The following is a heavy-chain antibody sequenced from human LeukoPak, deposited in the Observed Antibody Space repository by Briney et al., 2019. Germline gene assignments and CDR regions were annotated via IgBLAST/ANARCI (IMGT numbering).Heavy chain of an antibody. CDR3: ARYGTDYYDSSGSKFDY. D-gene: IGHD3-22*01. CDR1: GGSIGSYY. J-gene: IGHJ4*02. CDR2: IYYSGST. Sequence: SETLSLTCTVSGGSIGSYYWSWIRQPPGKGLEWIGYIYYSGSTNYNPSLKSRVTISVDTSKNQFSLKLSSVTAADTAVYYCARYGTDYYDSSGSKFDYWGQGTLVTVSS. V-gene: IGHV4-59*01.